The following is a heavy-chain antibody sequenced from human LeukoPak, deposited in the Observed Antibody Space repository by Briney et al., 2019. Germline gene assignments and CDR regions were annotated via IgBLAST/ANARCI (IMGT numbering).Heavy chain of an antibody. V-gene: IGHV3-7*01. CDR2: IREDGTEK. Sequence: GGSLRLSCTASGFTFSGAWMTWVRQAPGKGLEWVANIREDGTEKTSVDSVEGRFTISRDNAKNSLYLQMDSLRAEDTAVYYCARGPTNGQAFDYWGQGTLVSVSS. CDR1: GFTFSGAW. D-gene: IGHD2-8*01. CDR3: ARGPTNGQAFDY. J-gene: IGHJ4*02.